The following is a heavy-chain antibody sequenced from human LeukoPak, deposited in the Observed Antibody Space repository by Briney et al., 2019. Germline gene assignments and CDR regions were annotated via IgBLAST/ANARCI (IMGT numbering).Heavy chain of an antibody. CDR1: GYTFTGYY. V-gene: IGHV1-2*02. CDR2: INPNSGGT. CDR3: ARSDYGWEGYDY. Sequence: GASVKVSCKASGYTFTGYYMHWVRQAPGQGLEWMGWINPNSGGTNYAQKFQGRVTMTRDTSISTACMELSRLRSDDTAVYYCARSDYGWEGYDYWGQGTLVTVSS. J-gene: IGHJ4*02. D-gene: IGHD4-17*01.